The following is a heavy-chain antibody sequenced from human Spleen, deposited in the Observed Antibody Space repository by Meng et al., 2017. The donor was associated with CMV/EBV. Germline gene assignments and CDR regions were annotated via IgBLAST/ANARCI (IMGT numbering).Heavy chain of an antibody. Sequence: LRLSCAASGFSVSIIYMNWVRQAPGKGLEWVSVIYSGSITYYADSVQGRFTISRDSSKNTLYLQMNSLRAEDTAVYYCAQWGSADFDYWGQGTLVTVSS. D-gene: IGHD6-25*01. CDR3: AQWGSADFDY. V-gene: IGHV3-53*01. CDR1: GFSVSIIY. J-gene: IGHJ4*02. CDR2: IYSGSIT.